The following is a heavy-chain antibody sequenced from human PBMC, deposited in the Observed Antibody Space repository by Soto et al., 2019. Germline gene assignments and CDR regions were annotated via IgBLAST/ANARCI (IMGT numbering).Heavy chain of an antibody. J-gene: IGHJ4*02. D-gene: IGHD1-1*01. CDR3: ATVHNTSRSFDY. CDR1: GFTFSIHA. V-gene: IGHV3-23*01. CDR2: TGGTGRTT. Sequence: GWSLRLSCAASGFTFSIHAMTWVRQAPGKGLEWVSTTGGTGRTTYYADSVKGRFTVSRDNSKNTLDLQMSSLRAEDTAVYYCATVHNTSRSFDYWGQGTVVTVSS.